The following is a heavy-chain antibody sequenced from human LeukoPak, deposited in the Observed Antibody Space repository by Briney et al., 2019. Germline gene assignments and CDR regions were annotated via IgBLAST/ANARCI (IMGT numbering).Heavy chain of an antibody. CDR1: GFTFSSYS. CDR2: ISSSSSTI. D-gene: IGHD2-2*01. V-gene: IGHV3-48*01. CDR3: ASWDVGVPAAMVDYYYYYMDV. Sequence: GGSLRLSCAASGFTFSSYSMNWVRQAPGKGLEWVSYISSSSSTIYYADSVKGRFTISRDNAKNSLYLQMNSLRAEDTAVYYCASWDVGVPAAMVDYYYYYMDVWGKGTTVTVSS. J-gene: IGHJ6*03.